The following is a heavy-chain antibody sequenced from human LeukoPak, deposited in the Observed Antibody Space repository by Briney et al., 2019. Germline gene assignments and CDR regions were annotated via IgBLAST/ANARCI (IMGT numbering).Heavy chain of an antibody. J-gene: IGHJ5*02. CDR1: GYTFTSYY. Sequence: SVKVSCKASGYTFTSYYMHWVRQAPGQGLEWMGGIIPIFGTANYAQKFQGRVTITADESTSTAYIELSSLRSEDTAVYYCATDHDDYGDYWFDPWGQGTLVTVSS. CDR2: IIPIFGTA. V-gene: IGHV1-69*13. D-gene: IGHD4-17*01. CDR3: ATDHDDYGDYWFDP.